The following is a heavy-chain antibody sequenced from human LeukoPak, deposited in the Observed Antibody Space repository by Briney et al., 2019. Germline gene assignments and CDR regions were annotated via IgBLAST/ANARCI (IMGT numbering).Heavy chain of an antibody. CDR2: ISGSGGST. CDR3: VREARGYHYTYFDY. D-gene: IGHD5-18*01. Sequence: GGSLRLSCAASGFTFSSYAMSWVRQAPGKGLEWVSAISGSGGSTYYADSVKGRFTISRDNSKNTLYLQMNSLRAGDTAVYYCVREARGYHYTYFDYWGQGTLVTVSS. J-gene: IGHJ4*02. CDR1: GFTFSSYA. V-gene: IGHV3-23*01.